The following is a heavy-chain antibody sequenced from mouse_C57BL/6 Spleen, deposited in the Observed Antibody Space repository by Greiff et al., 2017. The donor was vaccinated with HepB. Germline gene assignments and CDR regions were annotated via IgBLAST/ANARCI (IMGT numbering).Heavy chain of an antibody. D-gene: IGHD1-1*01. CDR3: ARGNYYGSSGWYFDV. Sequence: VKLMESGAELVKPGASVKISCKASGYAFSSYWMNWVKQRPGKGLEWIGQIYPGDGDTNYNGKFKGKATLTADKSSSTAYMQLSSLTSEDSAVYFCARGNYYGSSGWYFDVWGTGTTVTVSS. CDR1: GYAFSSYW. CDR2: IYPGDGDT. J-gene: IGHJ1*03. V-gene: IGHV1-80*01.